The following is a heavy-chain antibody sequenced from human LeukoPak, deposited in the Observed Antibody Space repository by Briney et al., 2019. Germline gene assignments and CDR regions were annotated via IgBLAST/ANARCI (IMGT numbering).Heavy chain of an antibody. J-gene: IGHJ3*02. V-gene: IGHV4-59*05. D-gene: IGHD2-8*01. CDR1: GASIRTYY. Sequence: SETLSLTCTVSGASIRTYYWNWIRQPAGKGLEWIGRIYSSGSTYYTPSLKSRVTISVDTSKNQFSLKLSSVTAADTAVYYCARLPRGVGAFDIWGQGTMVTVSS. CDR2: IYSSGST. CDR3: ARLPRGVGAFDI.